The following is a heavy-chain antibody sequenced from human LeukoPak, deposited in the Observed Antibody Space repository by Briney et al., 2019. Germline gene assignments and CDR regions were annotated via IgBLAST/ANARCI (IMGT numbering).Heavy chain of an antibody. CDR2: IKEDGSEK. D-gene: IGHD6-13*01. V-gene: IGHV3-7*01. CDR3: ASGRQLGY. Sequence: GGSLRLSCAASGFTFSNYWMSWVRQAPGKGLEWVANIKEDGSEKYYVDSVKGRFTISRDNARNSLYLQMDSLRAEDTAVYYCASGRQLGYWGQGTLVTVSS. CDR1: GFTFSNYW. J-gene: IGHJ4*02.